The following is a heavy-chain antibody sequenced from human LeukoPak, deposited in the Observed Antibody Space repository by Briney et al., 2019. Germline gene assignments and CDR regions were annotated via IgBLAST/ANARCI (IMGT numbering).Heavy chain of an antibody. CDR3: ARHWGPIDAFDI. J-gene: IGHJ3*02. Sequence: SETLSLTCTVSGGSISSSPYYWGWIRQPPGKGLEWIGSIYYSGSTNYNPSLKSRVTISVDTSKNQFSLKLSSVTAADTAVYYCARHWGPIDAFDIWGQGTMVTVSS. CDR1: GGSISSSPYY. V-gene: IGHV4-39*01. CDR2: IYYSGST. D-gene: IGHD7-27*01.